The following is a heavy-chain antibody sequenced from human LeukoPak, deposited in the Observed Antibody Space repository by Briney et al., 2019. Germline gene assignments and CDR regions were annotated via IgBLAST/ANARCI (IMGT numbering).Heavy chain of an antibody. D-gene: IGHD3-3*01. CDR1: GGSISGYY. J-gene: IGHJ4*02. CDR2: IYYSGST. V-gene: IGHV4-59*01. Sequence: SETLSLTCAVSGGSISGYYWSWIRQPPGRGLEWIGYIYYSGSTNYNPSLKSRVTMSVDTSKNQFSLKLSSVTAADTAVYYCARESEWSGFFVYWGQGTLVTVSS. CDR3: ARESEWSGFFVY.